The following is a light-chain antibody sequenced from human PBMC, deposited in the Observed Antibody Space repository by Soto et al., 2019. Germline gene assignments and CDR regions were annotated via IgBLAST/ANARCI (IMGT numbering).Light chain of an antibody. CDR3: QQSSSSPIT. Sequence: EIVLTQSPGTLSLSPGERATLSCRASQSVSSTYLAWYRQKPGQAPRLLMYAASSRANGIPDRFSGSGSGTAFTLTITKLEPEDFAVYYCQQSSSSPITFGQGTRLDI. CDR2: AAS. V-gene: IGKV3-20*01. CDR1: QSVSSTY. J-gene: IGKJ5*01.